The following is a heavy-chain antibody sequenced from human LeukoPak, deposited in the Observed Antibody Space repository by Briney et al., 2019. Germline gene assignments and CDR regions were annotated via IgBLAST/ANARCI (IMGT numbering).Heavy chain of an antibody. D-gene: IGHD6-13*01. J-gene: IGHJ3*02. CDR2: IYYSGST. CDR3: ARRGAAAAPDAFDI. V-gene: IGHV4-39*01. CDR1: GGPISSSSYY. Sequence: SETLSLTCTVSGGPISSSSYYWGWIRQPPGKGLEWIGSIYYSGSTYYNPSLKSRVTISVDTSKNQFSLKLSSVTAADTAVYYCARRGAAAAPDAFDIWGQGTMVTVSS.